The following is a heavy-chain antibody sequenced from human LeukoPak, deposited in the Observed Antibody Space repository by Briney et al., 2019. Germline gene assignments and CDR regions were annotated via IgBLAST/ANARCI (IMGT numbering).Heavy chain of an antibody. CDR3: ARHRRMGATIGTYFDY. V-gene: IGHV4-39*01. J-gene: IGHJ4*02. CDR1: GGSISSSSYY. Sequence: KPSETLSLTCTVSGGSISSSSYYWGWIRQPPGKGLEWIGSMYYSGSTYYNPSLKSRVTISVDTSKNQFSLKLSSVTAADTAVYYCARHRRMGATIGTYFDYWGQGTLVTVSS. CDR2: MYYSGST. D-gene: IGHD1-26*01.